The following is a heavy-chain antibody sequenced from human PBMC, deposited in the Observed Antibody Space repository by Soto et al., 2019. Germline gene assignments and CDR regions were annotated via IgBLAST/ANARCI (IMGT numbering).Heavy chain of an antibody. V-gene: IGHV3-23*01. CDR3: AKAQYYDILTGYYPTFDY. J-gene: IGHJ4*02. CDR1: GFTFSSYA. Sequence: GGSLRLSCAASGFTFSSYAMSLVRQAPGKGLEWVSAISGSGGSTYYADSVKGQFTISRDNSKNTLYLQMNSLRAEDTAVYYCAKAQYYDILTGYYPTFDYWGQGTLVTVSS. D-gene: IGHD3-9*01. CDR2: ISGSGGST.